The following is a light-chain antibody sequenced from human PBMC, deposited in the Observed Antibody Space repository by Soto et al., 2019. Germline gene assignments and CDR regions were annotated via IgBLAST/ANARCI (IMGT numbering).Light chain of an antibody. V-gene: IGLV1-51*01. CDR2: DNT. Sequence: QSVLTQPPSVSAPPGQRVTISCSGSSSNIGNNYVAWYQQLPGAAPRLLIYDNTQRSSGIPDRFSGSKSGTSATLALTGLQTGDEAAYYSGSWDTSVTAVVFGGGTKLTVL. J-gene: IGLJ2*01. CDR1: SSNIGNNY. CDR3: GSWDTSVTAVV.